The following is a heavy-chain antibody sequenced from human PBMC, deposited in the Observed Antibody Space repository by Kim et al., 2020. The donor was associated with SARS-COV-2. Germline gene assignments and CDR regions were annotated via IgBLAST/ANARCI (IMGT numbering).Heavy chain of an antibody. J-gene: IGHJ4*02. CDR3: AKGKGYVGN. Sequence: GGSLRLSCAASGFTFSSYAMNWVRQAPGKGLEWVAVIWYDGSNKYYADSVKGRFTISRDNSKNTLYLQMNSLRAEDTAVYYCAKGKGYVGNWGQGTLVTVSS. D-gene: IGHD5-12*01. CDR2: IWYDGSNK. CDR1: GFTFSSYA. V-gene: IGHV3-33*06.